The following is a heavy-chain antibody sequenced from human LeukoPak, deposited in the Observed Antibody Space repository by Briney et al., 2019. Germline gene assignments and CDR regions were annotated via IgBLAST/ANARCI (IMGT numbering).Heavy chain of an antibody. D-gene: IGHD4-17*01. CDR2: IGTAGDA. J-gene: IGHJ6*02. Sequence: PGGSLRLSCAASGFTFSSYDMHWVRQATGKGLEWVSAIGTAGDAYYPGSVKGRFTISRENAKNSLYLQMNSLRAGDTAVYYCARAPGDYGYYYYGMDVWGQGTMVTVSS. CDR3: ARAPGDYGYYYYGMDV. CDR1: GFTFSSYD. V-gene: IGHV3-13*01.